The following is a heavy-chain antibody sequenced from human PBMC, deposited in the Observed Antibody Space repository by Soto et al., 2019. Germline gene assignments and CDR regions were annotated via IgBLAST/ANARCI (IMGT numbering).Heavy chain of an antibody. CDR1: GGSLSSYD. CDR2: IYYSGST. Sequence: SSETLSLTCPVSGGSLSSYDLSWIRQPPGKGLEWIGYIYYSGSTNYNPSLKSRVTISVDTSKNQFSLKLSSVTAADTAVYYCARGVVEVDYGDLYYFDYWGQGTLVTVSS. V-gene: IGHV4-59*01. D-gene: IGHD4-17*01. J-gene: IGHJ4*02. CDR3: ARGVVEVDYGDLYYFDY.